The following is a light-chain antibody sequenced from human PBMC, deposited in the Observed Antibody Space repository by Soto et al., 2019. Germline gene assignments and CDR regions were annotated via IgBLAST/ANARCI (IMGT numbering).Light chain of an antibody. J-gene: IGKJ5*01. V-gene: IGKV3-20*01. CDR2: GAS. CDR3: QQYGSSLPIP. Sequence: IGVTQSPATLSVSPGGRATLSCRASQSISGTLAWYQQKPGQAPRLLIYGASTRATGIPDRLSGSGSGTDFTLTIRRLEPEDFAVYYCQQYGSSLPIPVGQGTLLEIK. CDR1: QSISGT.